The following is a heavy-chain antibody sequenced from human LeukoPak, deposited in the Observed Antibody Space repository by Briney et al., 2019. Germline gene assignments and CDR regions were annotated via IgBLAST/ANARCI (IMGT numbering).Heavy chain of an antibody. Sequence: GASVKVSCKASGYTFNNYAIHWVRQAPGQRLEWMGWINTDNANTRYSQNFQGRVTITRDTSASTAYMELSSLRSEDTAVYYCARVKDIVATIGVDYWGQGTLVTVSS. CDR3: ARVKDIVATIGVDY. V-gene: IGHV1-3*04. J-gene: IGHJ4*02. CDR1: GYTFNNYA. CDR2: INTDNANT. D-gene: IGHD5-12*01.